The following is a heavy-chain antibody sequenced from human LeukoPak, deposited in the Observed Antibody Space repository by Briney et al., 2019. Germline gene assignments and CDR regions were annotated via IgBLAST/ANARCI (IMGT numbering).Heavy chain of an antibody. CDR2: IKQDGSEK. V-gene: IGHV3-7*01. Sequence: GGSLRLSCAAPGFTFSSYWMSWVRQAPGKGLEWVANIKQDGSEKYYVDSVKGRFTISRDNAKNSLYLQMNSLRAEDTAVYYCARVIGSWNYFDYWGQGTLVTVSS. CDR3: ARVIGSWNYFDY. J-gene: IGHJ4*02. CDR1: GFTFSSYW. D-gene: IGHD6-13*01.